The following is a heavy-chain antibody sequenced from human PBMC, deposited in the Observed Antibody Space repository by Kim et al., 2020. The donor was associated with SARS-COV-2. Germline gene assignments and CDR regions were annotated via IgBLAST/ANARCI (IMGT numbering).Heavy chain of an antibody. V-gene: IGHV3-9*01. Sequence: GGSLRLSCAASGFTFDDYAMHWVRQAPGKGLEWVSGISWNSGSIGYADSVKGRFTISRDNAKNSLYLQMNSLRAEDTALYYCAKVGYSRWDWGQGTLVTVSS. CDR2: ISWNSGSI. CDR3: AKVGYSRWD. D-gene: IGHD6-13*01. CDR1: GFTFDDYA. J-gene: IGHJ4*02.